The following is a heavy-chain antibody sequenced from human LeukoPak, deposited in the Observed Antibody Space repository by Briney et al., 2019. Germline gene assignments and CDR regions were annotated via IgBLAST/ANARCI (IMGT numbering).Heavy chain of an antibody. J-gene: IGHJ4*02. D-gene: IGHD3-16*02. V-gene: IGHV4-34*01. Sequence: PSETLSLTCAVYGGSFSGYYWSWIRQPPGKGLEWIGEINHSGSTNYNPSLESRVTISVDTSKNQFSLKLTFVTAADTAVFYCARAPVSAVIDTHFDYWGQGALVTVSS. CDR2: INHSGST. CDR3: ARAPVSAVIDTHFDY. CDR1: GGSFSGYY.